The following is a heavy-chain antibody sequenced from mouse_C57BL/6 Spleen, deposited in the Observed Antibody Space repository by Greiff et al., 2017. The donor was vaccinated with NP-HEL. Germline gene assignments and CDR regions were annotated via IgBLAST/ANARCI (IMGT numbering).Heavy chain of an antibody. CDR2: FYPGRGSI. V-gene: IGHV1-62-2*01. CDR1: GYTFTEYT. J-gene: IGHJ3*01. Sequence: QVQLQQSGAELVKPGASVKLSCKASGYTFTEYTIHWVKPSSGQSLEWIGWFYPGRGSIKYNEKFKDKATLTADKSSSTVYMELSRLTSEDSAVYVCARHEGQYSNRAWFAYWGQGTLVTVSA. D-gene: IGHD2-5*01. CDR3: ARHEGQYSNRAWFAY.